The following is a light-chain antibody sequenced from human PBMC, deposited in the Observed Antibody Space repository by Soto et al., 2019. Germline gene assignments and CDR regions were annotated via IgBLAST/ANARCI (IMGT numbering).Light chain of an antibody. V-gene: IGKV1-39*01. CDR3: QQSYSTPLT. CDR2: AAS. Sequence: DIQMTQSPSSLSASVGDRVTITCRASQSISSYLNWYQQKPGKAPKLLIYAASSLQSGVPSRFSDSGSGTEFTLTISSLQPEDFATYYCQQSYSTPLTFGGGTKVDIK. J-gene: IGKJ4*01. CDR1: QSISSY.